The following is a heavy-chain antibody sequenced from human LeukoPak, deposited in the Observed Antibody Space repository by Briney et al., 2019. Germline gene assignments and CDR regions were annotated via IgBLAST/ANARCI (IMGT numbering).Heavy chain of an antibody. CDR1: GFTFSFYG. D-gene: IGHD1-26*01. J-gene: IGHJ4*02. CDR3: ARDPLRGGLDY. Sequence: GGSLRLSCAASGFTFSFYGMHWVRQAPGKGLEWVAVISYDGSNKYYADSVKGRLTISRDNSKNTLYLQMSSLRAEDTAVYYCARDPLRGGLDYWGQGTLVTVS. CDR2: ISYDGSNK. V-gene: IGHV3-30*03.